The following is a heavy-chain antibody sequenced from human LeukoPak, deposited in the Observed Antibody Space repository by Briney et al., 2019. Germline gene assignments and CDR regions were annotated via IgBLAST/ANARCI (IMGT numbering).Heavy chain of an antibody. CDR3: AKEKWSATPFDP. CDR2: ISGSGGST. CDR1: GFTFSSYW. D-gene: IGHD5-12*01. J-gene: IGHJ5*02. V-gene: IGHV3-23*01. Sequence: SGGSLRLSCTASGFTFSSYWMSWVRQAPGKGLEWVSAISGSGGSTYYADSVKGRFTISRDNSKNTLYLQMNSLRAEDTAVYYCAKEKWSATPFDPWGQGTLVTVSS.